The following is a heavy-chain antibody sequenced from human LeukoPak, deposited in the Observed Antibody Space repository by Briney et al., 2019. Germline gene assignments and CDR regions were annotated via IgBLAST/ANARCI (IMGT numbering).Heavy chain of an antibody. CDR1: GFTFSSYS. CDR3: ARVRSSWYYFDY. J-gene: IGHJ4*02. CDR2: ISSSSSYI. V-gene: IGHV3-21*01. Sequence: PGGSLRLSCAASGFTFSSYSMNWVRQAPGKGLEWVSFISSSSSYIYYADSVKGRFTISRDNAKNSLYLQMNSLRAEDTAVYYCARVRSSWYYFDYWGQGTLVTVSS. D-gene: IGHD6-13*01.